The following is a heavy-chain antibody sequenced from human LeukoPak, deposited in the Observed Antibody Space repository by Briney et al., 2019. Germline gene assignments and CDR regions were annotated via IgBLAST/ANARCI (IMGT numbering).Heavy chain of an antibody. CDR1: GFTFSNYG. Sequence: GSLRLSCAASGFTFSNYGMHWVRQAPGKGLEWVAFIRYDGSNKCYADSVKGRSTISRDNSKNTLYLQMNSLRAEDTAVYYCARGSGYSYGFTGRERTKSRLDYWGQGTLVTVSS. CDR3: ARGSGYSYGFTGRERTKSRLDY. J-gene: IGHJ4*02. CDR2: IRYDGSNK. D-gene: IGHD5-18*01. V-gene: IGHV3-30*02.